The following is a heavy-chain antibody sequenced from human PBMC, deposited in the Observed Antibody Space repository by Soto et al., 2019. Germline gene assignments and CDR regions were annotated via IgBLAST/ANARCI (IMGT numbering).Heavy chain of an antibody. CDR2: IIPIFGTA. CDR3: ARRGRGNDYDSSGSWSDY. Sequence: QVQLVQSGAEVQKPGSSVKVSCKASGGTFSSYAISWVRQAPGQGLELMGGIIPIFGTANYAQKFQGRVTITADEFTRTAYMELSSLRSEDTAVYYCARRGRGNDYDSSGSWSDYCGQGTLVTVSS. J-gene: IGHJ4*02. D-gene: IGHD3-22*01. CDR1: GGTFSSYA. V-gene: IGHV1-69*01.